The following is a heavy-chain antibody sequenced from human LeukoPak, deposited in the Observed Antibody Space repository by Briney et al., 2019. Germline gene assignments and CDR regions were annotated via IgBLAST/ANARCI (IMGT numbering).Heavy chain of an antibody. Sequence: PGGSLRLSCAASGFTFSDYYMSWIRQAPGKVLEWVSYISSSGSTIYYADSVKGRFTISRDNAKNSLYLQMNSLRAEDTAVYYCARFATLATPFDYWGQGTLVTVSS. CDR1: GFTFSDYY. CDR3: ARFATLATPFDY. D-gene: IGHD5-24*01. V-gene: IGHV3-11*04. CDR2: ISSSGSTI. J-gene: IGHJ4*02.